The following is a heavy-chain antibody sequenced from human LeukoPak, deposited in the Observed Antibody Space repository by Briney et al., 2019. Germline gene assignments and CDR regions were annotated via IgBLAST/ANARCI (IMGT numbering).Heavy chain of an antibody. J-gene: IGHJ3*02. D-gene: IGHD3-22*01. CDR1: GFTFNDHA. V-gene: IGHV3-9*01. CDR2: NWNSDNI. Sequence: PGGSLRLSCAASGFTFNDHAMYWVRQAPGKGLEWVSGNWNSDNIGYAGSVKGRFTISRDDAKNSLFLQMNSLRTEDTALYYCARASYYYDTTGLGAVDIWGQGTMVTVSS. CDR3: ARASYYYDTTGLGAVDI.